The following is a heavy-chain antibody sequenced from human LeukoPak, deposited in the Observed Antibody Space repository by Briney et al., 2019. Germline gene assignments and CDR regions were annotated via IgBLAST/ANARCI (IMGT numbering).Heavy chain of an antibody. CDR1: GGSISSYY. CDR3: ARYTIFEFDP. D-gene: IGHD3-3*01. Sequence: SETLSLTCTVSGGSISSYYWSWIRQPPGKGLEWIGYIYYSGSTNYNPSLKSRVTISVDTSKNQFSLELSSVTAADTAVYYCARYTIFEFDPWGQGTLVTVSS. CDR2: IYYSGST. J-gene: IGHJ5*02. V-gene: IGHV4-59*01.